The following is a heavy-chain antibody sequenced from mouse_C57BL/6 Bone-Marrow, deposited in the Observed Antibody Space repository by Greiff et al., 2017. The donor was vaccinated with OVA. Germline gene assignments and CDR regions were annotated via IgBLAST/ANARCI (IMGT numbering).Heavy chain of an antibody. Sequence: EVKLMESGGGLVQPGGSLKLSCAASGFTFSDYYMYWVRQTPEKRLEWVAYISNGGGSTYYPDTVKGRFTISRDNAKNTLYLQMSRLKSEDTAMYYCARHGLGHGCYFDYWGQGTTLTVSS. CDR2: ISNGGGST. D-gene: IGHD4-1*01. CDR3: ARHGLGHGCYFDY. CDR1: GFTFSDYY. J-gene: IGHJ2*01. V-gene: IGHV5-12*01.